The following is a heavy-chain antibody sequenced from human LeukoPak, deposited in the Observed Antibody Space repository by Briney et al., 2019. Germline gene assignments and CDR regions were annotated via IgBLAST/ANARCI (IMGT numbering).Heavy chain of an antibody. CDR1: GGSLSSYY. J-gene: IGHJ3*02. Sequence: SETLSLTCTVSGGSLSSYYWSWIRHPPGKGLEWIGYIYYSGSTNYNPSLKSRVTISVDTSKNQFSLKLSSVTAADTAVYYCARMTVTSDAFDIWGQGTMVTVSS. CDR2: IYYSGST. V-gene: IGHV4-59*01. D-gene: IGHD4-17*01. CDR3: ARMTVTSDAFDI.